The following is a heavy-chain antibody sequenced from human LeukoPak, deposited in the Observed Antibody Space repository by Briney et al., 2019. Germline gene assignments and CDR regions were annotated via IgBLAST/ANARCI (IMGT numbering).Heavy chain of an antibody. CDR1: GFTFSDYY. CDR3: ARHHGSGWFDP. Sequence: PGGSLRLSCAASGFTFSDYYMNWIRQAPGKGLEWVSYISSSGGTTYYADSVRGRFTLSRDNAKNSLYLQMTSLRAEDTAVYYCARHHGSGWFDPWGQGTLVTVSS. J-gene: IGHJ5*02. V-gene: IGHV3-11*04. CDR2: ISSSGGTT.